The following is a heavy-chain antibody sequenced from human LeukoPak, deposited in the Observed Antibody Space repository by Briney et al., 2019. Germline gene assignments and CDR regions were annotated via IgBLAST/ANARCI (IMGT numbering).Heavy chain of an antibody. CDR2: IYYSGST. Sequence: SETLSLTCTVSGGSISSGGYYWSWIRQHPAKGLEWIGYIYYSGSTYYNPSLKSRVTISVDTSKNQFSLNLSSVTAADTAVYYRARYCSGGSCSRDAFDIWGQGTMVTVSS. D-gene: IGHD2-15*01. CDR3: ARYCSGGSCSRDAFDI. J-gene: IGHJ3*02. V-gene: IGHV4-31*03. CDR1: GGSISSGGYY.